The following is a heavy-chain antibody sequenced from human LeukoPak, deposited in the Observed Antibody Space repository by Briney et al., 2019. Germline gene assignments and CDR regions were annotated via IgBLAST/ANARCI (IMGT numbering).Heavy chain of an antibody. CDR2: ISGSGGST. CDR1: GFTFSSYA. V-gene: IGHV3-23*01. D-gene: IGHD1-1*01. J-gene: IGHJ4*02. Sequence: GGSLRLSCAASGFTFSSYAMSWVRQAPGKGLEWVSAISGSGGSTYYADSVKGRFTIARDNSKNTLYLQMNSRRAEDKAVYYCATSLENWKGRPGDYWGQGTLVTVSS. CDR3: ATSLENWKGRPGDY.